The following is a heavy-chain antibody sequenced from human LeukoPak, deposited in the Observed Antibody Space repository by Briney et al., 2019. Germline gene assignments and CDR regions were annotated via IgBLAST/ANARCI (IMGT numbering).Heavy chain of an antibody. D-gene: IGHD2-15*01. J-gene: IGHJ4*02. CDR2: IYYSGTT. CDR1: GGSISSGDHF. CDR3: TRDVPRSAGYPDN. Sequence: SQTLSLTCTVSGGSISSGDHFWSWIRQHPGKGLEWIGYIYYSGTTYYNPSLKSRVTISVDTSKNHFSLKLTSVTAADTAVYYCTRDVPRSAGYPDNWGQGTLVTVSS. V-gene: IGHV4-31*03.